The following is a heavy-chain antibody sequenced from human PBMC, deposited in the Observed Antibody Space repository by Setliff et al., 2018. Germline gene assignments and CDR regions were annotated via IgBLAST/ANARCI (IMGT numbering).Heavy chain of an antibody. J-gene: IGHJ3*02. CDR2: ISPYSGSA. Sequence: GASVKVSCKVSGYDFRGHGINWVRQAPGQGPEWMGWISPYSGSASYAEKVQDRVTMTADTSTNTAYLEVRSLRSDDTAVYYCARDLNRWFGEFAFDSWGQGTMVTVSS. V-gene: IGHV1-18*01. CDR3: ARDLNRWFGEFAFDS. D-gene: IGHD3-10*01. CDR1: GYDFRGHG.